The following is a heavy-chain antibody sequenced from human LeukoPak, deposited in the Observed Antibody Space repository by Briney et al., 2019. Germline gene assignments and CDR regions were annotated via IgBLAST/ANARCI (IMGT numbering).Heavy chain of an antibody. CDR2: IYYSGST. V-gene: IGHV4-59*01. Sequence: SETLSLTCTVSGGSISSYYWSWIRQPPGKGLEWIGYIYYSGSTNYNPSLKSRVTISVDTSKNQFSLKLSSVTAADTAVYYCARVEAGDGGYDYWGQGTLVTVSS. J-gene: IGHJ4*02. D-gene: IGHD7-27*01. CDR1: GGSISSYY. CDR3: ARVEAGDGGYDY.